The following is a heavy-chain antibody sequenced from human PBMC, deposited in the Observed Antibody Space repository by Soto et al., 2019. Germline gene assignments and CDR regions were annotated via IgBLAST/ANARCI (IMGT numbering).Heavy chain of an antibody. V-gene: IGHV1-69*01. D-gene: IGHD1-26*01. CDR2: IIPIFGTA. CDR1: GGTFSSYA. J-gene: IGHJ5*02. Sequence: QVQLVQSGAEVKKPGSSVKVSCKASGGTFSSYAISWVRQAPGQGLEWMGGIIPIFGTANYAQKFQGRVTITADESTSTADMELSSLRSEDTAVYYCASCVPIVGATNGWFDPWGQGTLVTVSS. CDR3: ASCVPIVGATNGWFDP.